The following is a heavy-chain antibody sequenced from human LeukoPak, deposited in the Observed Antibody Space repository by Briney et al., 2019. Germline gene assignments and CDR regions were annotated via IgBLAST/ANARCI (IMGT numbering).Heavy chain of an antibody. CDR3: AKEALLSYGDYTYAEY. D-gene: IGHD4-17*01. J-gene: IGHJ4*02. Sequence: ASVKVSCKASGYTFTSYDINWVRQATGQGLEWMGWMNPNSGNTGYAQKFQGRVTMTRNTSISTAYMELSSLRSEDTAVYYCAKEALLSYGDYTYAEYWGQGTLVTVSS. CDR1: GYTFTSYD. V-gene: IGHV1-8*01. CDR2: MNPNSGNT.